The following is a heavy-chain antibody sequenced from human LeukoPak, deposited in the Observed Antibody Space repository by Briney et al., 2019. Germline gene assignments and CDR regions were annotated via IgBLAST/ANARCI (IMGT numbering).Heavy chain of an antibody. CDR3: ARSIAVARFDY. CDR2: ITISSSSI. Sequence: GRSLRPSCAAAGFTFSSDAISLVRQAPGERLGWVSSITISSSSIYSADSVKGRFTISRDKAKNSLYLKMNSPTAEDTALYYCARSIAVARFDYWGQGTLVTVSS. J-gene: IGHJ4*02. D-gene: IGHD6-19*01. V-gene: IGHV3-21*01. CDR1: GFTFSSDA.